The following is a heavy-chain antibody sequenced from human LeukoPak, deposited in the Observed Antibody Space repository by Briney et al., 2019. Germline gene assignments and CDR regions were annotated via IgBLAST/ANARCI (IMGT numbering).Heavy chain of an antibody. J-gene: IGHJ4*02. CDR2: VNPNSGGT. Sequence: AASVKVSCKASGYSFTGYYMHWVRQAPGQGLEWMGWVNPNSGGTTYAQKFQGRVTMNRDTSISTAYMELSRLRSDDTAVYYCAREGYSSYWGQGTLVTVSS. CDR1: GYSFTGYY. V-gene: IGHV1-2*02. D-gene: IGHD4-11*01. CDR3: AREGYSSY.